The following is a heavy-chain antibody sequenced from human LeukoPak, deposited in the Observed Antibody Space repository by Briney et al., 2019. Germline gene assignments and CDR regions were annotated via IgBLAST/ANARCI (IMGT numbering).Heavy chain of an antibody. CDR3: AREIDYDSTAYVY. Sequence: PSETLSLTCSVSGVSISSSPYHWGWIRQPPGKGLEWIGSIYYSGSSYSNPSFQSRVTMSIDTAKNQFSLKLSSVTAADTAVYYCAREIDYDSTAYVYWGRGTLVTVSS. V-gene: IGHV4-39*02. CDR1: GVSISSSPYH. J-gene: IGHJ4*02. CDR2: IYYSGSS. D-gene: IGHD3-22*01.